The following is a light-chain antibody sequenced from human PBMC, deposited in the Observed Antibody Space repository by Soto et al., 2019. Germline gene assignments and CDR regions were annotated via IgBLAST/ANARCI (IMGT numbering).Light chain of an antibody. Sequence: QSALTQPRSVSGSPGQSVPISCTGTSSDVGGYTSVSWYQHHPGKAPKLIIYEVTRRPSGVPDRIFGSKSYTTASLTVSGLQAEDEADYYCSSFAGTNSFVFGTGTKLTVL. J-gene: IGLJ1*01. CDR1: SSDVGGYTS. CDR3: SSFAGTNSFV. V-gene: IGLV2-11*01. CDR2: EVT.